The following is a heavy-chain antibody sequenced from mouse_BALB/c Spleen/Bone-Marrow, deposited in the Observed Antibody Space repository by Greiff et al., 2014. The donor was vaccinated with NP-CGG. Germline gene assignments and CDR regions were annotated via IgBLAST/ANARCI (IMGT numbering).Heavy chain of an antibody. Sequence: QVQLQQSGPELVRPGVSVKISCKGSGYTFTDYAMHWVKQSHAKSLEWIGVIITYSGNTNYNQKFKGKATMTVDKSSSTAYMELARLTSEDSAIYYCARYGYGSSYYAMDYWGQRTSVTVSS. CDR2: IITYSGNT. D-gene: IGHD1-1*01. J-gene: IGHJ4*01. V-gene: IGHV1-67*01. CDR3: ARYGYGSSYYAMDY. CDR1: GYTFTDYA.